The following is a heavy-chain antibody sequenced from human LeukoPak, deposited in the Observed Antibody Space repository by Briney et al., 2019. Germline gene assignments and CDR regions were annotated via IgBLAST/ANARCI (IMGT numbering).Heavy chain of an antibody. D-gene: IGHD3-10*01. CDR1: GFTFSSHW. J-gene: IGHJ4*02. CDR2: ISGSGGST. CDR3: AKGHYYGSGSLNHFDY. Sequence: GGSLRLSCAASGFTFSSHWMHWVRQAPGKGLVWVSTISGSGGSTYYADSVKGRFTISRDNSKNTLYLQMNSLRAGDTAVYYCAKGHYYGSGSLNHFDYWGQGTLVTVSS. V-gene: IGHV3-23*01.